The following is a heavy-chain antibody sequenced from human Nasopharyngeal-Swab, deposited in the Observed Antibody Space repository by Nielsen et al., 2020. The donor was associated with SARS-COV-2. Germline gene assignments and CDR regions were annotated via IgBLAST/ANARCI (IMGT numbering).Heavy chain of an antibody. CDR3: ARDRYTFSYLDS. CDR2: ISYDGRSE. D-gene: IGHD3-16*02. J-gene: IGHJ4*02. V-gene: IGHV3-30*03. CDR1: GFTFSSYG. Sequence: GESLKISCAASGFTFSSYGMHWVRQAPGKGLEWVAVISYDGRSEYYADSVKGRFTISRDNSKNTLFLEVNNLRPEDTAVFYCARDRYTFSYLDSWGQGTLVTVSS.